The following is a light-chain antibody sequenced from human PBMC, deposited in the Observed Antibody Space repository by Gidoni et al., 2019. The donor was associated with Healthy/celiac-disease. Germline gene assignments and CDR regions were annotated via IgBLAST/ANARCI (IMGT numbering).Light chain of an antibody. Sequence: EIVLTQYPATLSLYPGESATLSCRASQSVSSYLAWYQQKPGQAPRLLIYYASNRATGIPARFSGSGSGTDFTLTISSLEPEDLAVDYCQKRSNWPPSITFGQXTRLEIK. CDR3: QKRSNWPPSIT. J-gene: IGKJ5*01. V-gene: IGKV3-11*01. CDR2: YAS. CDR1: QSVSSY.